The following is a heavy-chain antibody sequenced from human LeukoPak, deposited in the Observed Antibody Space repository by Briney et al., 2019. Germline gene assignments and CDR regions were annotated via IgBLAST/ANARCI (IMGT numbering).Heavy chain of an antibody. Sequence: SVKVSCKASGYTFTSYYMHWVRQAPGQGLEWMGGIIPIFGTANYAQKFQGRVTITADESTSTAYMELSSLRSEDTAVYYCARAHTAMATYYFDYWGQGTLVTVSS. D-gene: IGHD5-18*01. CDR2: IIPIFGTA. J-gene: IGHJ4*02. V-gene: IGHV1-69*13. CDR3: ARAHTAMATYYFDY. CDR1: GYTFTSYY.